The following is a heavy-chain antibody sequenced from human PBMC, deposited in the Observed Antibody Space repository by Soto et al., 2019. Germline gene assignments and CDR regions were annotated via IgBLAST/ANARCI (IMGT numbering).Heavy chain of an antibody. V-gene: IGHV3-21*01. CDR1: GFTFSSYS. Sequence: GGSLRLSCAASGFTFSSYSMNWVRQAPGKGLEWVSSISSSSSYIYYADSVKGRFNISRDNAKNSLYRQMNSLRAEDTAVYYCARAMVAITGTKFAFDIWGQGTMVTVSS. J-gene: IGHJ3*02. D-gene: IGHD1-20*01. CDR3: ARAMVAITGTKFAFDI. CDR2: ISSSSSYI.